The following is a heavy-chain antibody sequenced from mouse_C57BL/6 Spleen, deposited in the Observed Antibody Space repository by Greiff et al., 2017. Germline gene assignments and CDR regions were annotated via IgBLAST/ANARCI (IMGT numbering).Heavy chain of an antibody. V-gene: IGHV1-80*01. CDR3: AREGNWEGWYFDV. CDR1: GYAFSSYW. CDR2: IYPGDGDT. Sequence: VQLQQSGAELVKPGASVKISCKASGYAFSSYWMNWVKQRPGQGLEWIGQIYPGDGDTNYNGKFKGKATLTADTSSSTAYMQLSSLTSEDSAVXFCAREGNWEGWYFDVWGTGTTVTVSS. D-gene: IGHD4-1*01. J-gene: IGHJ1*03.